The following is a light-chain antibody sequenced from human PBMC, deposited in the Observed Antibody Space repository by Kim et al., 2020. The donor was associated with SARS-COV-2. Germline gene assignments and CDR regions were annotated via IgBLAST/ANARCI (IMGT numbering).Light chain of an antibody. V-gene: IGKV1-12*01. CDR3: QQASSFPPT. CDR1: IRTW. Sequence: IRTWLAWYQQQPGKAPKLLIYAAYSLQGGVSSRFSGSGSGTDFTLRISSLQPEDFATYYCQQASSFPPTFGQGTKVEFK. J-gene: IGKJ1*01. CDR2: AAY.